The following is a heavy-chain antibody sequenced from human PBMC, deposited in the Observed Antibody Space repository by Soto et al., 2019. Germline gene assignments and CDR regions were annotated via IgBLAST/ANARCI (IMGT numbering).Heavy chain of an antibody. Sequence: QMQLVQSGAEVKKPGSSVKVSCKASGGTFSSYTITWVRQAPGQGLEWMGGITPMFGTPNYAQRFRGRVTITADESRSTAYMELSSLRSEDTAMYFCARDGTLYDSRAYYYLYWGQGTLVTVSS. J-gene: IGHJ4*02. CDR3: ARDGTLYDSRAYYYLY. CDR1: GGTFSSYT. V-gene: IGHV1-69*01. CDR2: ITPMFGTP. D-gene: IGHD3-22*01.